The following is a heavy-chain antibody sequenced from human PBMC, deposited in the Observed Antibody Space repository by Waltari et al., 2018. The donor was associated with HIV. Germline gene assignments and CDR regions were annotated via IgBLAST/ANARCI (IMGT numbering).Heavy chain of an antibody. V-gene: IGHV1-3*01. D-gene: IGHD3-22*01. J-gene: IGHJ4*02. CDR2: INAGNGNT. Sequence: QVQLVQSGAEVKKPGASVKVSCKASGYTFTSYAMHWVRQAPGQRHEWMGWINAGNGNTKYSQKFQGRVTITRDTSASTAYMELSSLRSEDTAVYYCARDGYYYDSSGYSSYFDYWGQGTLVTVSS. CDR3: ARDGYYYDSSGYSSYFDY. CDR1: GYTFTSYA.